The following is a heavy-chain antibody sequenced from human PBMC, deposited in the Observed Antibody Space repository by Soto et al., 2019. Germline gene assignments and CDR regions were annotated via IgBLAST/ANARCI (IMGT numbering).Heavy chain of an antibody. CDR2: IVVGSGNT. D-gene: IGHD6-13*01. V-gene: IGHV1-58*02. CDR3: AVVGGEYQRQSNSSSWYEYFGY. J-gene: IGHJ4*02. CDR1: GFTFTSSA. Sequence: ASVKVSFKASGFTFTSSAMQWVRQARGQRLEWIGWIVVGSGNTNYAQKFQERVTITRDMSTSTAYMELSSLRSEDTAVYYCAVVGGEYQRQSNSSSWYEYFGYWGQGTLVTVSS.